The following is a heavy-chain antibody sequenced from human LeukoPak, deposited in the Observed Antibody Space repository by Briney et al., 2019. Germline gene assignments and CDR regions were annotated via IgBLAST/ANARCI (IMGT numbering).Heavy chain of an antibody. J-gene: IGHJ3*02. CDR3: ARSGVLLWFGESHDALDI. D-gene: IGHD3-10*01. Sequence: ASVKVSCKASGYTFTSYYMHWVRQAPGQGLEWMGIINPSGGSTSYAQKFQGRVTMTRDTSTSTVYMELSSLRSEDTAVYYCARSGVLLWFGESHDALDIWGQGTMVTVSS. CDR1: GYTFTSYY. V-gene: IGHV1-46*01. CDR2: INPSGGST.